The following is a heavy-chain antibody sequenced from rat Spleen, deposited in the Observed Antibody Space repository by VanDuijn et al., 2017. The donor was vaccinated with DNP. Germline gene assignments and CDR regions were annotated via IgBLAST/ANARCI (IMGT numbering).Heavy chain of an antibody. CDR1: GFNFNDYW. D-gene: IGHD1-11*01. CDR2: FNKDRSTI. Sequence: EVKLVESGGGLVQPGSSLKLSCAASGFNFNDYWMGWVRQAQGKGLEWFGQFNKDRSTINYNPSLKEKITISRDNAQNTLYLQMSKLGSEDTAIYYCAKGPNYGGWSDYFDYWGQGVMVTVSS. J-gene: IGHJ2*01. CDR3: AKGPNYGGWSDYFDY. V-gene: IGHV4-2*01.